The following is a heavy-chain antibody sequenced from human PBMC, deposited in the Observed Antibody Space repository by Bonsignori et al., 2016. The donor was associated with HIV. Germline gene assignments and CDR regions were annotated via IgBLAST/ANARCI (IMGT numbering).Heavy chain of an antibody. Sequence: WIRQPPGKGLEWVSLIYSGGSSTYYADSVKGRFTIPRDNSKNTLYLQMNSLRAEDTAVYYCAKVNWLLDYWGQGTLVTVSS. V-gene: IGHV3-23*03. J-gene: IGHJ4*02. D-gene: IGHD3-9*01. CDR3: AKVNWLLDY. CDR2: IYSGGSST.